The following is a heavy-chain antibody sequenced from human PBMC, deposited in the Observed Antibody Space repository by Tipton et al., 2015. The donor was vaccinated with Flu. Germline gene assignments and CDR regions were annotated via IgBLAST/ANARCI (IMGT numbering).Heavy chain of an antibody. D-gene: IGHD5-24*01. Sequence: SLRLSCAASGFTFSDYAMHWVRQAPGKGLEWVAYIWPDGSHKYYADSVKGRFTISRDKSEKTVSLQMNSLRAEDTAVYYCARDGQSGFNFDFWGQGTLVPVSS. CDR2: IWPDGSHK. CDR1: GFTFSDYA. J-gene: IGHJ4*02. CDR3: ARDGQSGFNFDF. V-gene: IGHV3-33*01.